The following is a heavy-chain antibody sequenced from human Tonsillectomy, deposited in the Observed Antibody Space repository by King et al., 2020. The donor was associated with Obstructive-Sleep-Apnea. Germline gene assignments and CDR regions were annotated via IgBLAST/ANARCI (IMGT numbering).Heavy chain of an antibody. J-gene: IGHJ3*01. V-gene: IGHV3-48*04. CDR2: ISSSTSTI. CDR1: GITFCSYS. CDR3: ATGGPDAFDF. D-gene: IGHD3-16*01. Sequence: VQLVESGGGLVQPGGSLRLSCAASGITFCSYSMNWVRQAPGKGLEWVSYISSSTSTIYYADSVKGRFTLSRDNAKNSLYLQMNSLRAEDTAVYYCATGGPDAFDFWGRGTMVTVSS.